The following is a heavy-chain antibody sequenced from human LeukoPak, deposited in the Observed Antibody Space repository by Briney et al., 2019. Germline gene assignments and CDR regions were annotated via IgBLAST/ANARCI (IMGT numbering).Heavy chain of an antibody. CDR1: GYTLTELS. CDR2: FDPVDGET. CDR3: ATSSERTPSYYYGMDV. Sequence: GASVKVSCKVSGYTLTELSMHWVRQAPGKGLEWMGGFDPVDGETIYAQKFQGRVTMTEDTSTDTAYMELSSLRSEDTAVYYCATSSERTPSYYYGMDVWGQGTTVTVSS. V-gene: IGHV1-24*01. D-gene: IGHD2-15*01. J-gene: IGHJ6*02.